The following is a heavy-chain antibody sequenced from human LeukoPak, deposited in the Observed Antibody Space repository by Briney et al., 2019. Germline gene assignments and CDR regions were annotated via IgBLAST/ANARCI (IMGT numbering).Heavy chain of an antibody. J-gene: IGHJ6*03. CDR1: GFTFSGYS. Sequence: GGSLRLSCAASGFTFSGYSMNWVRQAPGKGLEWVSSISSSSSYIYYADSVKGRFTISRDNAKNSLYLQMNSLRAEDTAVYYCARTYYDFWSGWTNYYYYMDVWGKGTTVTVSS. V-gene: IGHV3-21*01. D-gene: IGHD3-3*01. CDR2: ISSSSSYI. CDR3: ARTYYDFWSGWTNYYYYMDV.